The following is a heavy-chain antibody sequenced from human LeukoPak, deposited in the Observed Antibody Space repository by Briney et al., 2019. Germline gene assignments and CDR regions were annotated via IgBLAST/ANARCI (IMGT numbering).Heavy chain of an antibody. D-gene: IGHD3-3*01. J-gene: IGHJ4*02. CDR2: ISAYNGNT. V-gene: IGHV1-18*01. CDR3: ARLGVWSGYSSGQGPGLDY. CDR1: GYTFTSYG. Sequence: ASVKVSCKASGYTFTSYGISWVRQAPGQGLEWMGWISAYNGNTNYAQKLQGRVTMTTDTSTSTAYMELRSLRSDDTAVYYCARLGVWSGYSSGQGPGLDYWGQGTLVTVSS.